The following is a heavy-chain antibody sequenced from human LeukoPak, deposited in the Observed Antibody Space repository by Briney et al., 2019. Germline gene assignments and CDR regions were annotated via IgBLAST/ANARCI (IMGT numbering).Heavy chain of an antibody. J-gene: IGHJ4*02. CDR2: MNPNSGNT. Sequence: ASVKVSCKASGYTFTSYDINWVRQATGQGLEWMGWMNPNSGNTGYAQKFQGRVTMTRNTSISTAYMELSSLRSEDTAVYYCARDLGGFGSSGYYGDYWGQGTLVTVSS. D-gene: IGHD3-22*01. CDR3: ARDLGGFGSSGYYGDY. CDR1: GYTFTSYD. V-gene: IGHV1-8*01.